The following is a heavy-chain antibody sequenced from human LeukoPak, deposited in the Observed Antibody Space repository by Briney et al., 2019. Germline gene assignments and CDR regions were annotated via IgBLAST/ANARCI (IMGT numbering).Heavy chain of an antibody. V-gene: IGHV1-69*05. CDR3: ATGSNKLITRWPHYYYYMDV. CDR2: IIPIFGTA. J-gene: IGHJ6*03. CDR1: GGTFSSYA. Sequence: SVKVSCKASGGTFSSYAISWVRQAPGQGLEWMGGIIPIFGTANYAQKFQGRVTITTDESTSTAYMELSSLRSEDTAVYYCATGSNKLITRWPHYYYYMDVWGKGTTVTVSS. D-gene: IGHD1/OR15-1a*01.